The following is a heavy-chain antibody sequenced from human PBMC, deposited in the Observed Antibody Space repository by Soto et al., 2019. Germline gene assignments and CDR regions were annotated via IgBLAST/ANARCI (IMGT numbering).Heavy chain of an antibody. CDR2: IKQDGSEK. CDR1: GFTFSSYW. CDR3: ARSKTYYYDSSGS. V-gene: IGHV3-7*03. Sequence: LRLSCAASGFTFSSYWMSWVRQAPGKGLEWVANIKQDGSEKYYVDSVKGRFTISRDNAKNSLYLQMNSLRAEDTAVYYCARSKTYYYDSSGSWGQGTLVTVSS. D-gene: IGHD3-22*01. J-gene: IGHJ5*02.